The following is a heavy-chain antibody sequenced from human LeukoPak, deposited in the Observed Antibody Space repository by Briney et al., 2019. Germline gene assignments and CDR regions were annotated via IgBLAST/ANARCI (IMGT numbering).Heavy chain of an antibody. V-gene: IGHV3-23*01. J-gene: IGHJ4*02. CDR2: ISGSGGST. Sequence: PGGSLRLSCAASGFTFSSYAMSWVRQAPGKGLEWVSAISGSGGSTYYADSVKGRFTISRDNSKNTLYLQMNSLRAEDTAVYYCAKAPIYYYGSGSYPDYWGQGTLVTVSS. CDR3: AKAPIYYYGSGSYPDY. D-gene: IGHD3-10*01. CDR1: GFTFSSYA.